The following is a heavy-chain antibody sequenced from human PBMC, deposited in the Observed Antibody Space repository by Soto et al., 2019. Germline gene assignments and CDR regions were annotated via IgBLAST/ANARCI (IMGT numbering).Heavy chain of an antibody. V-gene: IGHV4-4*07. CDR1: GGSISSYY. J-gene: IGHJ6*02. D-gene: IGHD6-6*01. CDR3: ARGGSSSSWGTYYYYGMDV. Sequence: QVQLQESGPGLVKPSETLSLTCTVSGGSISSYYWSWIRQPAGKGLDWIGRIYTSGSTNYNPSLKCLVTMSVDTSKTQFSLKPSSVTGAGTAVYYCARGGSSSSWGTYYYYGMDVWGQGTTVTVSS. CDR2: IYTSGST.